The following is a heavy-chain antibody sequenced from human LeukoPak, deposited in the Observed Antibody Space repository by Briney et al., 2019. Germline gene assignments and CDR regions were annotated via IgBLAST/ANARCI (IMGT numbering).Heavy chain of an antibody. V-gene: IGHV3-23*01. CDR3: ARDTHYYYDSSGYLLL. D-gene: IGHD3-22*01. J-gene: IGHJ4*02. CDR2: ISGTGGFTTST. Sequence: GGSLRLSCAASGFTFSNYAMTWVRQAPGKGLEWVSTISGTGGFTTSTCYADSVKGRFTISRDNSKNTLYLQMNSLRAEDTAVYYCARDTHYYYDSSGYLLLWGQGTLVTVSS. CDR1: GFTFSNYA.